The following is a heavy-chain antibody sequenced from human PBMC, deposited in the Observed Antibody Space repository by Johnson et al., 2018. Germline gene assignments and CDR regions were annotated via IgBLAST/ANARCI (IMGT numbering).Heavy chain of an antibody. CDR3: ARRVAVRGVSPYYYYGMDV. Sequence: QVQLVQSGGGLVKPGGSLRLSCAASGFTFSDYYMSWIRQAPGKGLERVSYISSSGSTIYYADSVKGRFTISRDNAKNALYLQMNSLRAEDTAVYYCARRVAVRGVSPYYYYGMDVWGQGTTFTVSS. CDR2: ISSSGSTI. CDR1: GFTFSDYY. J-gene: IGHJ6*02. D-gene: IGHD3-10*01. V-gene: IGHV3-11*01.